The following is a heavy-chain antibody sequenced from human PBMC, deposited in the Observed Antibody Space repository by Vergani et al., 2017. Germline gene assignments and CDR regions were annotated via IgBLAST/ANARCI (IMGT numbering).Heavy chain of an antibody. J-gene: IGHJ1*01. V-gene: IGHV3-64*01. CDR2: ISSNGGST. CDR1: GFTFSSYA. D-gene: IGHD1-26*01. CDR3: ARGRSGNYLMAV. Sequence: EVQLVESGGGLVQPGGSLRLSCAASGFTFSSYAMHWVRQAPGKGLEYVSAISSNGGSTYYANSVKGRCTISRDNSKNTLYLKVGRLRAEDTAVYYCARGRSGNYLMAVWGQGTLGTVSS.